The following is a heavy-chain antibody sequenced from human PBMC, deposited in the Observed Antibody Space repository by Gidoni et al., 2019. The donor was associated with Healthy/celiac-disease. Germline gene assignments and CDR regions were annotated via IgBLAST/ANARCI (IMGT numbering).Heavy chain of an antibody. V-gene: IGHV3-30-3*01. CDR2: ISSDGSNK. D-gene: IGHD2-15*01. CDR3: ARGRFCSGGSCYGMDV. J-gene: IGHJ6*02. Sequence: QVHLVESGGGVVQPGRSLRLSCAASRFLFSSYAMHWVRQAPGKGLAWVAVISSDGSNKYYADSVKGRFTISRDNSNNTLFLQMNSLRDEDTAVYFCARGRFCSGGSCYGMDVWGQGTTVTVSS. CDR1: RFLFSSYA.